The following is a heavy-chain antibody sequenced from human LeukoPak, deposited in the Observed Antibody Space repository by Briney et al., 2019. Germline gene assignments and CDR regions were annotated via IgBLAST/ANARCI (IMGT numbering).Heavy chain of an antibody. D-gene: IGHD1-26*01. Sequence: SETLSLTCTVSGGSISSNAYYWAWIRQPPGKGLEWIGSIYSSVSTYYNPSLKSRVTISVDTSKNQFSLRLSSVTAADTALYYCAYSGSYGHLGYWGQGTLVTVSS. J-gene: IGHJ4*02. V-gene: IGHV4-39*01. CDR2: IYSSVST. CDR3: AYSGSYGHLGY. CDR1: GGSISSNAYY.